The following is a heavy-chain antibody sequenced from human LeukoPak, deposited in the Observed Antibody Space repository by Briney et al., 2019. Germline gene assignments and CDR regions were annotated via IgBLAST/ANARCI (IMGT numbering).Heavy chain of an antibody. CDR3: ARDSGTTGEVKFDP. J-gene: IGHJ5*02. D-gene: IGHD3-10*01. V-gene: IGHV4-4*07. Sequence: SETLTLTCTVSGGSISSYWSWIRQPAGKGLEWIGRIYGSGSTTYNPSLKSRVTMSLDMSKNQFFLKLSSVTAADTAVYYCARDSGTTGEVKFDPWGQGTLVTVSS. CDR1: GGSISSY. CDR2: IYGSGST.